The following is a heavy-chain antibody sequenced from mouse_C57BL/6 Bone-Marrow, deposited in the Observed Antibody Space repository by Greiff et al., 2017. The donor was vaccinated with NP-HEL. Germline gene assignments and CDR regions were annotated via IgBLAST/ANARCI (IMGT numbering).Heavy chain of an antibody. V-gene: IGHV1-18*01. CDR2: INPNNGGT. CDR1: GYTFTDYN. J-gene: IGHJ1*03. CDR3: ARDYYVPPCWDFDV. Sequence: VQLQQSGPELVKPGASVKIPCKASGYTFTDYNMDWVKQSHGKSLEWIGDINPNNGGTIYNQKFKGKATLTVDKSSSTAYMELRSLTSEDSAVYYCARDYYVPPCWDFDVWGTGTTVTVSS. D-gene: IGHD1-1*01.